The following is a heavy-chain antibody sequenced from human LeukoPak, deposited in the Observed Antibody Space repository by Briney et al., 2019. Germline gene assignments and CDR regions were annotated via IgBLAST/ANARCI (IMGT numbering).Heavy chain of an antibody. V-gene: IGHV4-4*07. CDR2: IYTSGST. CDR3: ARAPPSMVRGVSDAFDI. CDR1: GGSISSYY. D-gene: IGHD3-10*01. J-gene: IGHJ3*02. Sequence: SETLSLTCTVSGGSISSYYWSWIRQPAGKGPEWIGRIYTSGSTNYNPSLKSRVTMSVDTSKNQFSLKLSSVTAADTAVYYCARAPPSMVRGVSDAFDIWGQGTMVTVSS.